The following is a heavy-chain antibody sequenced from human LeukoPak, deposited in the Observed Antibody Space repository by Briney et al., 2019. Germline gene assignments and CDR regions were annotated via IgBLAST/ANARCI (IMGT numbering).Heavy chain of an antibody. Sequence: GGSLRLSCAASGFTFSSYAMSWVRQAPGKGLEWVSAISGSGGSTYYADSVKGRFTISRDNSKNTLYLQMNSLRAEDTAVYYCARDHGGNLGFDYWGQGTLVTVSS. J-gene: IGHJ4*02. CDR2: ISGSGGST. CDR3: ARDHGGNLGFDY. D-gene: IGHD4-23*01. CDR1: GFTFSSYA. V-gene: IGHV3-23*01.